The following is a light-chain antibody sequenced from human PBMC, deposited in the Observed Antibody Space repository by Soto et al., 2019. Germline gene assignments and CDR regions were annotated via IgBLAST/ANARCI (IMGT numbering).Light chain of an antibody. CDR1: ERVATSY. J-gene: IGKJ2*01. CDR2: DTS. V-gene: IGKV3-20*01. CDR3: QQYGRSPLYT. Sequence: DIVLTQSPVILSLSPGDSATLSCRASERVATSYFAWYQQRRGQAPTLLIYDTSTRATGVPDRFTGSGSGTEVTLTISSVEPEDFAVYYCQQYGRSPLYTFGQGTQLEI.